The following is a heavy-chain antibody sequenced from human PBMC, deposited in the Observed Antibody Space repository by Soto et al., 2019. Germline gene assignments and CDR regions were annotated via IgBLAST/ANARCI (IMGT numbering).Heavy chain of an antibody. J-gene: IGHJ4*02. CDR3: ARDWGTNLWY. V-gene: IGHV1-3*01. CDR2: INAGNGNT. CDR1: GYTFTSYA. Sequence: QVQLVQSGAEVKKPGASVKDSCKASGYTFTSYAMHWVRQAPGQRLEWMGWINAGNGNTKYSQKFQGRVTITRDTSASTAYMKLSSLRSEDTAVYYCARDWGTNLWYWGQGTLVTVSS. D-gene: IGHD3-16*01.